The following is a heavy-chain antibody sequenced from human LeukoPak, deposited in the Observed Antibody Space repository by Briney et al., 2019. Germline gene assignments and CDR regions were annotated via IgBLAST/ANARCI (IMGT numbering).Heavy chain of an antibody. CDR3: ARDQSITMIPGGY. J-gene: IGHJ4*02. D-gene: IGHD3-22*01. CDR2: INPNSGGT. Sequence: GASVKVSCKTSGYTFTGYYMHWVRQAPGQGLEWMGWINPNSGGTNYAQKFQGRVTMTTDTSTSTAYMELRSLRSDDTAVYYCARDQSITMIPGGYWGQGTLVTVSS. V-gene: IGHV1-2*02. CDR1: GYTFTGYY.